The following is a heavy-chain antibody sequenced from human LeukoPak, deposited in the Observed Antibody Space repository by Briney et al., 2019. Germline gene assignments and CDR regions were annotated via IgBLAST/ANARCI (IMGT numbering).Heavy chain of an antibody. Sequence: SETLSLTCGVSSGSLSGYYWRWIRQPPGGGLEWIGYVSYTGRTKYNPSLQSRVTISIDTSKSQFSLKLTSVTSADTAVYSCARLLDNDISGDPDTFDVWGQGTTVIVSS. V-gene: IGHV4-59*01. J-gene: IGHJ3*01. CDR1: SGSLSGYY. D-gene: IGHD3-22*01. CDR2: VSYTGRT. CDR3: ARLLDNDISGDPDTFDV.